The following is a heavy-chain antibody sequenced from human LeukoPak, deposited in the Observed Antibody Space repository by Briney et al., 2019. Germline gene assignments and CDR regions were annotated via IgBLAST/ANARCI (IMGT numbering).Heavy chain of an antibody. J-gene: IGHJ5*02. Sequence: SETLSLTCTVSGYSISSGYYWGWMRQPPGKGLEWIGNIYPLGCTYYNPSLKRRVTISVDTCKNQFSMKVSSVSAADTAVYYCARAYSSSWYWNWFDPWGQGTLVTVSS. V-gene: IGHV4-38-2*02. D-gene: IGHD6-13*01. CDR2: IYPLGCT. CDR3: ARAYSSSWYWNWFDP. CDR1: GYSISSGYY.